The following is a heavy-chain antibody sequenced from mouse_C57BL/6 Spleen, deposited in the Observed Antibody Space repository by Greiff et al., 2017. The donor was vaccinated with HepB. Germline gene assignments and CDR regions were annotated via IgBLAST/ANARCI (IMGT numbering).Heavy chain of an antibody. V-gene: IGHV2-2*01. CDR2: IWSGGST. D-gene: IGHD4-1*01. Sequence: QVQLKESGPGLVQPSQSLSITCTVSGFSLTSYGVHWVRQSPGKGLEWLGVIWSGGSTDYNAAFISRLSISKDNSKSQVFFKMNSLQADDTAIYYCARNENWDGAWFAYWGQGTLVTVSA. CDR1: GFSLTSYG. J-gene: IGHJ3*01. CDR3: ARNENWDGAWFAY.